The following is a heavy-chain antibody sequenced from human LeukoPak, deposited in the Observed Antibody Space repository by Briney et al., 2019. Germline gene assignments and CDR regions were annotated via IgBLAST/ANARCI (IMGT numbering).Heavy chain of an antibody. CDR2: ISGSSGTT. Sequence: GGSLRLSCGASGLTFSNYAMSWVREAPGKGLEWVSFISGSSGTTYYADSVKGRFTISRDNSKNTLYLQMNSLGAEDTAVYYCASQIATPGTGFDYWGQGTLVSVSS. J-gene: IGHJ4*02. CDR1: GLTFSNYA. D-gene: IGHD6-13*01. CDR3: ASQIATPGTGFDY. V-gene: IGHV3-23*01.